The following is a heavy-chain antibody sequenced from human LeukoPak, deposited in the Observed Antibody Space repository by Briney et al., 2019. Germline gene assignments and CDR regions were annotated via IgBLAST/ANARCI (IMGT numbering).Heavy chain of an antibody. CDR1: GFTFSRYA. Sequence: GGSLRLSCAASGFTFSRYAMSWVRQAPGKGLEWISSISGSGGSAYYADSVKGRFTISRDNSKNTVYLQMNSLGAEDTAVYYCTKEQILNWIPHDYCGQGTLVTVSS. J-gene: IGHJ4*02. D-gene: IGHD1-1*01. CDR3: TKEQILNWIPHDY. V-gene: IGHV3-23*01. CDR2: ISGSGGSA.